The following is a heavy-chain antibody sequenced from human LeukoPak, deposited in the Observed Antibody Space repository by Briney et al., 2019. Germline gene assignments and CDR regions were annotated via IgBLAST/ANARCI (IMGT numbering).Heavy chain of an antibody. CDR3: ARGAGTSWFDY. D-gene: IGHD2-2*01. CDR1: GYTFTVNY. V-gene: IGHV1-2*02. J-gene: IGHJ4*02. CDR2: MNPNSGVT. Sequence: ASVKVSCKPSGYTFTVNYLHWVRQAPGQGLEWVGWMNPNSGVTFYAQNFQGRVTMTRDTSITTAYMELSSLTSDDTAVYYCARGAGTSWFDYWGQGSLVTVPS.